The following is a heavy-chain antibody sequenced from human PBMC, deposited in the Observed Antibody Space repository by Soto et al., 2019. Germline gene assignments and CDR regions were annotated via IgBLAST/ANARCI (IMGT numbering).Heavy chain of an antibody. CDR2: IDASSTHI. CDR3: ARDDDYEANAFDY. D-gene: IGHD3-22*01. Sequence: GGSLRLSCAASGFSFSTYNMNWVRQAPGKGLEWVSSIDASSTHIYYADSVKGRFTISRDNGKSSLYLQMASLRAEDTGVYYCARDDDYEANAFDYWGPGTLVTVSS. V-gene: IGHV3-21*01. CDR1: GFSFSTYN. J-gene: IGHJ4*02.